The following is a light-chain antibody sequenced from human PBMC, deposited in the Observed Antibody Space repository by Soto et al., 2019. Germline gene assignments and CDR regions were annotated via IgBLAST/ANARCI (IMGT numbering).Light chain of an antibody. J-gene: IGKJ1*01. CDR1: QSIGSN. CDR3: HQYVSSWT. V-gene: IGKV3-20*01. Sequence: EILMTQSPATLSLSLGERATLYCRASQSIGSNLAWYQQKPGQAPRLLIYGASIRATGIPDRFSGSGSGTDFTLTIRRLEPEDFAVYYCHQYVSSWTFGQGTKVDIK. CDR2: GAS.